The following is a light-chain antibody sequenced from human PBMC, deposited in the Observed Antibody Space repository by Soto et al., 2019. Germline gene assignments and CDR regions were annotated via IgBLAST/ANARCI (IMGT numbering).Light chain of an antibody. J-gene: IGLJ1*01. CDR1: SNDIGTYNL. CDR2: ETK. Sequence: QSVLTQPASVSGSPGQSITISCAGTSNDIGTYNLVSWYQQHPGTAPKLLIYETKKRPSGVSSRFSGSKSGNTASLTISGLQTDDEADYFFCTYAGSQILYVLGTGTKVTVL. CDR3: CTYAGSQILYV. V-gene: IGLV2-23*01.